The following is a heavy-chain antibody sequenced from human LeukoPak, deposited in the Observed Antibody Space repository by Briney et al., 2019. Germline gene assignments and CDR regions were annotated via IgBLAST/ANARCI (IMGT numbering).Heavy chain of an antibody. CDR1: RFSFSDYD. Sequence: PGGSLRLSCRASRFSFSDYDMHWVRQAPGKGLEWVAVISYDGSVKHYADPVRGRFTISRDNSKSTLFLQMNSLRTDDTSVYFCAKFAYNWNAPDGFDMWGQGTMVIVSS. V-gene: IGHV3-30*18. J-gene: IGHJ3*02. CDR2: ISYDGSVK. CDR3: AKFAYNWNAPDGFDM. D-gene: IGHD1-1*01.